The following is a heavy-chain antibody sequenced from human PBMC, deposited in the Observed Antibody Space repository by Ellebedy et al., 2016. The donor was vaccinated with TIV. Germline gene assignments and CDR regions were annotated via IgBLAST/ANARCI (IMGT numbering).Heavy chain of an antibody. J-gene: IGHJ5*02. Sequence: GESLKISCAASGFTFSSYSMNWVRQAPGKGLEWVSSISSSSSYIYYADSVKGRFTISRDNAKNSLYLQMNSLRAEDTAVYYCARDSSGWYSAWGQGTLVTVSS. CDR2: ISSSSSYI. CDR1: GFTFSSYS. D-gene: IGHD6-19*01. CDR3: ARDSSGWYSA. V-gene: IGHV3-21*01.